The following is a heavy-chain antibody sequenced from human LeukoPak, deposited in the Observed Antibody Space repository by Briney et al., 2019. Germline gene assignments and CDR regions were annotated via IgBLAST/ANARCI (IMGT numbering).Heavy chain of an antibody. CDR3: ARGEDFERYYLAY. Sequence: ASETLSLTCAVYGVSFSGYYWSWIRQPPGKGLEWVGEINHSGSTNYNPSLKSRVTISVDTSKNQFSLKLTSVTAADTAVYFCARGEDFERYYLAYWGQGTLVTVSS. CDR2: INHSGST. J-gene: IGHJ4*02. V-gene: IGHV4-34*01. CDR1: GVSFSGYY. D-gene: IGHD3-9*01.